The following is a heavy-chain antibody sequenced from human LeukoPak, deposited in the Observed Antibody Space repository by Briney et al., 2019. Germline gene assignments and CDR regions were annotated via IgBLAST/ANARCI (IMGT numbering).Heavy chain of an antibody. D-gene: IGHD3-9*01. CDR3: ARALRDILTGYYLGY. J-gene: IGHJ4*02. CDR1: GFTFSSYS. Sequence: GGSLRLSCAASGFTFSSYSMNWVRQAPGKGLEWVSSISSSSSYIYYADSVKGRFTISRDNAKNSLYLQMNSLRAEDTAVYYCARALRDILTGYYLGYWGQGTLVTVSS. V-gene: IGHV3-21*01. CDR2: ISSSSSYI.